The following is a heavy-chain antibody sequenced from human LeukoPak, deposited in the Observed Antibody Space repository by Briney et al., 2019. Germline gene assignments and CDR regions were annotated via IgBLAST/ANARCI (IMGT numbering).Heavy chain of an antibody. V-gene: IGHV4-30-4*01. CDR2: IYYGGST. J-gene: IGHJ4*02. D-gene: IGHD3-22*01. Sequence: SETLSLTCTVSGGSISSGDYYWSWIRQPPGKGLEWIGYIYYGGSTYYNPSLKSRVTISVDTSKNQFSLKLNSVTAADTAVYYCARLQGGRSGYYPFNQWGQGTLVTVSS. CDR3: ARLQGGRSGYYPFNQ. CDR1: GGSISSGDYY.